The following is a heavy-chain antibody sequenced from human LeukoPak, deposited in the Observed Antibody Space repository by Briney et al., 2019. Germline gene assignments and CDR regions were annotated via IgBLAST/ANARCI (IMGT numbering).Heavy chain of an antibody. D-gene: IGHD3-22*01. V-gene: IGHV3-48*03. CDR3: AKAPRSDYYA. Sequence: GGSLRLSCAASGFTFSSYEMNWVRQAPGKGLEWVSYISSSGSTIYYADSVKGRFTISRDNSKNTLYLQMNSLGAEDTAVYYCAKAPRSDYYAWGQGTLVTVSS. CDR2: ISSSGSTI. J-gene: IGHJ5*02. CDR1: GFTFSSYE.